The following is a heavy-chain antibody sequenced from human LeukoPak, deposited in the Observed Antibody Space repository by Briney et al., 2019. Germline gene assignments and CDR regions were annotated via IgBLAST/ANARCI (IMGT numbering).Heavy chain of an antibody. V-gene: IGHV4-31*03. J-gene: IGHJ4*02. Sequence: SGTLSLTCTVSGGSISSGGYYWSWVRQHPGKGLEWIGYIYYSGSTYYNPSLKSRVTISVDTSKNQFSLKLSSVTAADTAVYYCARVVVPAAMGWVDYWGQGTLVTVSS. CDR2: IYYSGST. D-gene: IGHD2-2*01. CDR1: GGSISSGGYY. CDR3: ARVVVPAAMGWVDY.